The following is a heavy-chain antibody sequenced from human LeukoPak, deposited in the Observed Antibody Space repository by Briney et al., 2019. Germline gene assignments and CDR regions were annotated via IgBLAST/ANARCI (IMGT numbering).Heavy chain of an antibody. J-gene: IGHJ5*02. CDR1: GYSFTNYW. Sequence: GESLKISCKGSGYSFTNYWIGWVRQMPGKGLELMGVMYPGDSATRYSPSFQGQVAISVDKSIRTAYLQWSSLKASDIAMYYCARLPYCGGDCYPNWFDTWGQGTLVTVSS. V-gene: IGHV5-51*01. D-gene: IGHD2-21*02. CDR2: MYPGDSAT. CDR3: ARLPYCGGDCYPNWFDT.